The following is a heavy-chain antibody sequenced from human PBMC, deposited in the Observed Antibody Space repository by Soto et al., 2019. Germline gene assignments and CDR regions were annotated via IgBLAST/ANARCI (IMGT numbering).Heavy chain of an antibody. D-gene: IGHD2-8*01. CDR1: GFTFSTYD. CDR3: ARGRSNQYESSPPPKFDP. Sequence: GSLRLSCAASGFTFSTYDMHWVLQATGKGLEWVSAIGTIRDTYYLDSVKGRFTISRENAKNSVYLQMNSLRAGDTAVYYCARGRSNQYESSPPPKFDPWGRGTLVTVSS. CDR2: IGTIRDT. J-gene: IGHJ5*02. V-gene: IGHV3-13*01.